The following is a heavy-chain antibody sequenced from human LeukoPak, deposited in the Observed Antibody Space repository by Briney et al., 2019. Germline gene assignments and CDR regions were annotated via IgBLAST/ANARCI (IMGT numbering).Heavy chain of an antibody. CDR3: ATWGSSLALYWFDP. J-gene: IGHJ5*02. D-gene: IGHD6-6*01. CDR1: GYTLTELS. V-gene: IGHV1-24*01. CDR2: FDPEDGET. Sequence: GASVKVSCKVSGYTLTELSMHWVRQAPGKGLEWMGGFDPEDGETIYAQKFQGRVTMTEDTSTDTAYMELSGLRSEDTAVYYCATWGSSLALYWFDPWGQGTLVTVSS.